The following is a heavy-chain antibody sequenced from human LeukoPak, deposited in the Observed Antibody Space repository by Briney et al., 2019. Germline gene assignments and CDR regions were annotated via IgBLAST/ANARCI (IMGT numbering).Heavy chain of an antibody. CDR2: INHSGST. CDR3: ASCYDSSGTITHTFDY. D-gene: IGHD3-22*01. J-gene: IGHJ4*02. Sequence: SETLSLTCAVYGGSFSGYYWSWIRQPPGEGLEWIGEINHSGSTNYNPSLKSRVTISVDTSKNQFSLKLSSVTAADTAVYYCASCYDSSGTITHTFDYWGQGTLVTVSS. V-gene: IGHV4-34*01. CDR1: GGSFSGYY.